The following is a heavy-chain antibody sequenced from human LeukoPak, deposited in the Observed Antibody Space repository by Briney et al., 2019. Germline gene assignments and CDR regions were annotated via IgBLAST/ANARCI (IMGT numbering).Heavy chain of an antibody. V-gene: IGHV3-9*01. D-gene: IGHD3-22*01. CDR1: GFTFDDYA. CDR2: ISWNSGSI. CDR3: AKGRSGYLVDY. Sequence: GGSLRLSCAASGFTFDDYAMHWVRQAPGKGLEWVSGISWNSGSIGYADSVKGRFTTSRDNAKNSLYLQMNSLRAEDTVLYYCAKGRSGYLVDYWGQGTLVTVSS. J-gene: IGHJ4*02.